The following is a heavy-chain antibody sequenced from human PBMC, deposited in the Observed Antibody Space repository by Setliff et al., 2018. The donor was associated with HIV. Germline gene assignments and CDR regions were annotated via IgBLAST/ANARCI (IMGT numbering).Heavy chain of an antibody. Sequence: ASVKVSCKASGYTFITNGISWVRQAPGQGLEWMGWISAYNGNTNYAQKLQGRVTMTTDTSTSRAYMELRSLRPDDTAVYFCARLGSGWSDSYYYAMDIWGQGTTVTVSS. V-gene: IGHV1-18*01. CDR1: GYTFITNG. J-gene: IGHJ6*02. D-gene: IGHD6-19*01. CDR2: ISAYNGNT. CDR3: ARLGSGWSDSYYYAMDI.